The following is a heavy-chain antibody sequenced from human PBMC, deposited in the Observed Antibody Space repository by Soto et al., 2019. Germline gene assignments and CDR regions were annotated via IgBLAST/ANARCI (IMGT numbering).Heavy chain of an antibody. J-gene: IGHJ4*02. CDR2: IIPIFGTA. D-gene: IGHD2-8*01. Sequence: SVKVSCKASGGTFSSYAISWVRQAPGQGLEWMGGIIPIFGTANYAQKLQGRVTITADESTSTAYMELSSLRSEDTAVYYCASGYCTNGVCYTDYFDYWGQGTLVTVSS. V-gene: IGHV1-69*13. CDR1: GGTFSSYA. CDR3: ASGYCTNGVCYTDYFDY.